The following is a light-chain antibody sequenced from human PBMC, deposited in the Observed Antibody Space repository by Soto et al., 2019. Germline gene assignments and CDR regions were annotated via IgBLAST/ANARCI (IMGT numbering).Light chain of an antibody. J-gene: IGLJ2*01. CDR3: SSYTSSSTVV. CDR2: DVT. Sequence: QSALTQPASVSGSPGQSITISCTGTSSDVGGFNYVSWYQQHPGKVPKLIIYDVTDRPSVISYRFSGSKSGNTASLTISGLQAEDEALYYCSSYTSSSTVVFGGGTKLTVL. V-gene: IGLV2-14*03. CDR1: SSDVGGFNY.